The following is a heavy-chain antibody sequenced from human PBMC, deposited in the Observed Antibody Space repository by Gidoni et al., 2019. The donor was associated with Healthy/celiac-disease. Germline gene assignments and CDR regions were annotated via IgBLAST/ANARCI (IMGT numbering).Heavy chain of an antibody. V-gene: IGHV1-69*06. CDR2: IIPIFGTA. D-gene: IGHD2-2*02. Sequence: QVQLVQSGAEVKKPGSSVKVSCTASVGTFSSYAISWVRQAPGQGLEWMGGIIPIFGTANYAQKFQGRVTITADKSTSTAYMELSSLRSEDTAVYYCARGDIVVVPAAIGGHYNWFDPWGQGTLVTVSS. CDR3: ARGDIVVVPAAIGGHYNWFDP. J-gene: IGHJ5*02. CDR1: VGTFSSYA.